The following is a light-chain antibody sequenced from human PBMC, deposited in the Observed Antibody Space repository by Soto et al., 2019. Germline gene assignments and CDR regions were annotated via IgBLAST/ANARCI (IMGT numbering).Light chain of an antibody. Sequence: QSVLTQSSSASASLGSSVKLTCTLSSGHSSYIIAWHQQQPGKAPRYLMKLEGSGSYNKGSGVPDRFSGSSSGADRYLTISNRQSEDEADYYCETWDSNIAVFGGGTQRTVL. CDR1: SGHSSYI. V-gene: IGLV4-60*03. CDR2: LEGSGSY. J-gene: IGLJ7*01. CDR3: ETWDSNIAV.